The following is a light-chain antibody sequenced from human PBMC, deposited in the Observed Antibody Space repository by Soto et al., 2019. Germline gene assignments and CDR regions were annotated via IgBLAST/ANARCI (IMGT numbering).Light chain of an antibody. V-gene: IGKV3-11*01. CDR3: LQRSGWPWT. J-gene: IGKJ1*01. Sequence: EIVLTQSPATLSLSPGERATLSCRASQSVSSYLAWYQQKPGQAPRLLIYDASNRATDIPARFSGSGSGTDFTLIISSLEPEDFAVYYCLQRSGWPWTFGQGTKMEIK. CDR1: QSVSSY. CDR2: DAS.